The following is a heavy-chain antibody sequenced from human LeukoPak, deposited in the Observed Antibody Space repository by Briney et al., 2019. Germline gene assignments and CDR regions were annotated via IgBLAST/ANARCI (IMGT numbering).Heavy chain of an antibody. CDR1: GFTFDDHG. CDR3: TRGNVAAATAILYFDY. D-gene: IGHD6-13*01. CDR2: INWNGDST. V-gene: IGHV3-20*01. J-gene: IGHJ4*02. Sequence: GGSPRLSCAASGFTFDDHGVSWVRQAPGKGLEWVSGINWNGDSTGYADSVKGRFTISRDNAKNSLYLQMNSLRAEDTALYHCTRGNVAAATAILYFDYWGQGTLVTVSS.